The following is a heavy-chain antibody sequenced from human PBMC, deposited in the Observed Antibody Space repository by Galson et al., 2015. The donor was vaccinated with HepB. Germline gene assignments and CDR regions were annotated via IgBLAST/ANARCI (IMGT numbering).Heavy chain of an antibody. Sequence: SLRLSCAASGFTFDDYAMHWVRQAPGKGLEWVSGISWNSGSIGYADSVKGRFTISRDNAKNSLYLQMNSLRAEDTAVYYCARGGPYDFWSGSQRYYFDYWGQGTLVTVSS. V-gene: IGHV3-9*01. D-gene: IGHD3-3*01. J-gene: IGHJ4*02. CDR2: ISWNSGSI. CDR1: GFTFDDYA. CDR3: ARGGPYDFWSGSQRYYFDY.